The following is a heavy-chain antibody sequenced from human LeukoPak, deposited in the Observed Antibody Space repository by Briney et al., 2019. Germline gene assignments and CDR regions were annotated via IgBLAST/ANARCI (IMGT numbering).Heavy chain of an antibody. CDR2: ITGSGGIT. CDR3: AKYDSSSYYYRSTNY. J-gene: IGHJ4*02. Sequence: PGGSLRLSCAASGFSFSSHAMGWVRQAPGKGLEWVSSITGSGGITGYADSVKGRFTLSRDNSKNTLHLQMNSLRAEDTAVYYCAKYDSSSYYYRSTNYWGQGTQVTVSS. D-gene: IGHD3-22*01. V-gene: IGHV3-23*01. CDR1: GFSFSSHA.